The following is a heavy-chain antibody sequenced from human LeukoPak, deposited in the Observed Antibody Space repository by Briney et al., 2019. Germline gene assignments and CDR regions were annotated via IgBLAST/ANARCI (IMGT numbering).Heavy chain of an antibody. V-gene: IGHV4-61*08. D-gene: IGHD3-3*01. CDR2: IYYSGSS. CDR1: GGSISSGDYY. Sequence: PSETLSLTCTVSGGSISSGDYYWSWIRQPPGKGLEWIGYIYYSGSSNYNPSLKSRVTISVDTSKNQFSLKLSSVTAADTAVYYCARVRQNYDFWSGPLWFDPWGQGTLVTVSS. J-gene: IGHJ5*02. CDR3: ARVRQNYDFWSGPLWFDP.